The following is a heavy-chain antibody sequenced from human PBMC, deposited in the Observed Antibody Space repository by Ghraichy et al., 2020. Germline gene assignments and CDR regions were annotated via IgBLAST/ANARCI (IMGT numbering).Heavy chain of an antibody. V-gene: IGHV3-23*01. J-gene: IGHJ4*02. CDR3: AKDLRYDFWSGYSDRYYFDY. D-gene: IGHD3-3*01. Sequence: GESLNISCAASGFTFSSYAMSWVRQAPGKGLEWVSAISGSGGSTYYADSVKGRFTISRDNSKNTLYLQMNSLRAEDTAVYYCAKDLRYDFWSGYSDRYYFDYWGQGTLVTVSS. CDR2: ISGSGGST. CDR1: GFTFSSYA.